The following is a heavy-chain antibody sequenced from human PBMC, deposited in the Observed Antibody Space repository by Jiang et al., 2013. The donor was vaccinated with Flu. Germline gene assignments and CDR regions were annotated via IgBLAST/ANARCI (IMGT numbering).Heavy chain of an antibody. Sequence: TLSLTCAVSGGSISSGDYYWTWIRQHPGKGLEWIGYIYYSGSTHYNPSLKSRVTISGDTSKNQFSLKLSSVTAADTAVYYCARAQKYSGFELPYFDYWGQGTLVTVSS. V-gene: IGHV4-31*11. D-gene: IGHD5-12*01. J-gene: IGHJ4*02. CDR3: ARAQKYSGFELPYFDY. CDR1: GGSISSGDYY. CDR2: IYYSGST.